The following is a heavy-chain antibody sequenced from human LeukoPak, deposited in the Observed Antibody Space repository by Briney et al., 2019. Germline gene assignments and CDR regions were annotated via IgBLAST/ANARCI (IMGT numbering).Heavy chain of an antibody. J-gene: IGHJ5*02. D-gene: IGHD3-10*01. V-gene: IGHV4-61*02. Sequence: SQTLSLTCTVSGGSISSGSYYWSWIRQPAGEGLEWIGRIYTSGSTNYNPSLKSRVTISVDTSKNQFSLKLSSVTAADTAVYYCARVTMVRGVIRGFDPWGQGTLVTVSS. CDR3: ARVTMVRGVIRGFDP. CDR2: IYTSGST. CDR1: GGSISSGSYY.